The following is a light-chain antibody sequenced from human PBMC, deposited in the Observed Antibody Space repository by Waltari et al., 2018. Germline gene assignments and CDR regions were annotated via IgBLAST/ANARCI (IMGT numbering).Light chain of an antibody. CDR2: DAS. CDR3: QQRSSWPYT. Sequence: EIVLTQSPATLTLSPGDTATLSCRASQTVRTFLAWYQQKPGQAPRLLIFDASSRATGISPKFRGSGSGTDFTLTVNNLEPEDFGVYYCQQRSSWPYTFGQGTRVDFK. J-gene: IGKJ2*01. V-gene: IGKV3-11*01. CDR1: QTVRTF.